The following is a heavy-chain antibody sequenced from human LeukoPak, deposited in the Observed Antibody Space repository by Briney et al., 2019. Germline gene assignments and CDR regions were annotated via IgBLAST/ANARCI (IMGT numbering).Heavy chain of an antibody. D-gene: IGHD5-18*01. CDR3: ARDGGHSYGYVWEPTGALIFDY. CDR2: SSAYNGNT. CDR1: GYTFTSFG. Sequence: GASVKVSCKASGYTFTSFGISWVRQAPGQGLEWMGWSSAYNGNTKYAQNVQDRVTMTADTSTDTAYMELRSLRSDDTAVYYCARDGGHSYGYVWEPTGALIFDYWGKGTLVTVSS. J-gene: IGHJ4*02. V-gene: IGHV1-18*01.